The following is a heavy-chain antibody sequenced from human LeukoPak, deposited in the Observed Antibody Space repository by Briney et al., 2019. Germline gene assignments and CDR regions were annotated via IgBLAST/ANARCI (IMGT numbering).Heavy chain of an antibody. V-gene: IGHV3-53*05. D-gene: IGHD5-18*01. CDR1: GFTVSSNY. CDR3: AKNAAMVDFDY. J-gene: IGHJ4*02. CDR2: IYSGGST. Sequence: GGSLRLSCAASGFTVSSNYMSWVRQAPGKGLEWVSVIYSGGSTYYADSVKGRFTISRDNSKNTLYLQMNSLRAEDTAVYYCAKNAAMVDFDYWGQGTLVTVSS.